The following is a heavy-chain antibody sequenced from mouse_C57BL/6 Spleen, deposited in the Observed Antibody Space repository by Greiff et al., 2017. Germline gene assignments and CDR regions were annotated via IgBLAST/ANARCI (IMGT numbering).Heavy chain of an antibody. CDR2: IDPSDSYT. CDR3: ARNYCSSRDYAMDD. CDR1: GYTFTSYW. Sequence: QVQLQQPGAELVMPGASVKLSCKASGYTFTSYWMHWVKQRPGQGLEWIGEIDPSDSYTNYNHKFKGKSTLTVDKSSSTAYMQLSSLTSEDSAVYYCARNYCSSRDYAMDDRGQGASVTAAS. J-gene: IGHJ4*01. D-gene: IGHD1-1*01. V-gene: IGHV1-69*01.